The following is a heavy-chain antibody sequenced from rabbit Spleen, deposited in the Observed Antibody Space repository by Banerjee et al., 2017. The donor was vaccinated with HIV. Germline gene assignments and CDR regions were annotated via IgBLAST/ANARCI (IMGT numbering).Heavy chain of an antibody. CDR1: GFDFSSYY. CDR2: IVPIFGVT. J-gene: IGHJ4*01. V-gene: IGHV1S7*01. D-gene: IGHD7-1*01. Sequence: QLKESGGGLVQPGGSLKLSCKGSGFDFSSYYMSWVRQAPGKGLEWIGYIVPIFGVTYYANWVNGRFTISSHNAQNTLHLQLSSLTAADTATYFCARDTGGSVSLWGPGTLVTVS. CDR3: ARDTGGSVSL.